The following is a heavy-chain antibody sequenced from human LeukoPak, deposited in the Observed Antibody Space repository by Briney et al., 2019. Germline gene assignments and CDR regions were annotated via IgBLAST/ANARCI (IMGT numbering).Heavy chain of an antibody. J-gene: IGHJ4*02. CDR2: ISSSSSYI. D-gene: IGHD6-19*01. CDR3: ARAYSGRYSSGWRTDFDY. CDR1: GFTFSSYS. Sequence: PGGSLRLSCAASGFTFSSYSMNWVRQAPGKGLEWVSSISSSSSYIYYADSVKGRFTIPRDNAKNSLYLQMNSLRAEDTAVYYCARAYSGRYSSGWRTDFDYWGQGTLVTVSS. V-gene: IGHV3-21*01.